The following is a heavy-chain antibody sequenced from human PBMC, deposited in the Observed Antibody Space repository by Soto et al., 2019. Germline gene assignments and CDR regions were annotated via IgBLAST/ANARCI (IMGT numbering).Heavy chain of an antibody. V-gene: IGHV3-30-3*01. CDR1: GFTFSSYA. D-gene: IGHD3-22*01. CDR2: ISYDGSNK. J-gene: IGHJ4*02. CDR3: ARDGADYYDSSGYPH. Sequence: QVQLVESGGGVVQPGRSLRRSCAASGFTFSSYAMHWVRQAPGKGLEWVAVISYDGSNKYYADSVKGRFTISRDNSKNTLYLQMNSLRAEDTAVYYCARDGADYYDSSGYPHWGQGTLVTVSS.